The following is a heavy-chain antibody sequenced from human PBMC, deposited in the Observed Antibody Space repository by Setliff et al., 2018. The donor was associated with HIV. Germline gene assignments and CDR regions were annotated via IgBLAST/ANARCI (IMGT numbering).Heavy chain of an antibody. CDR2: IYYSGST. CDR3: ARAKSLVRGVNYFDY. CDR1: GGSISSGGYY. Sequence: SETLSLTCTVSGGSISSGGYYWSWIRQHPGKGLEWIGFIYYSGSTYHNPSLKSRVTISVDTSKNQFSPKLNSVTAADTAVYYCARAKSLVRGVNYFDYWGQGTLVTVSS. J-gene: IGHJ4*02. D-gene: IGHD3-10*01. V-gene: IGHV4-31*03.